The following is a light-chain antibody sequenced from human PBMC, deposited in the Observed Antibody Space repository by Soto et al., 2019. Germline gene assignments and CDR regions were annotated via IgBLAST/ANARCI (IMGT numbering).Light chain of an antibody. CDR3: NSYTNPDTFWV. V-gene: IGLV2-14*01. CDR2: EVS. CDR1: SSDVGGYNH. Sequence: QSALTQPASVSGSPGQSITISCTGTSSDVGGYNHVSWYQQHSGKVPKVIIYEVSNRPSGVSDRFSGSKSGNTASLTISGLQPEDEADSSCNSYTNPDTFWVFGGGTKLTVL. J-gene: IGLJ3*02.